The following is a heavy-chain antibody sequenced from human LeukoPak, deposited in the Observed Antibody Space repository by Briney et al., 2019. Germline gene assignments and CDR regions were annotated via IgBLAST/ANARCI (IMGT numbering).Heavy chain of an antibody. J-gene: IGHJ4*02. CDR3: ARVPIIRGVIVD. D-gene: IGHD3-10*01. Sequence: SETLSLTCTVSGGSMSGYYWSWIRQPPGKGLEWIGYIHYSGTTNYNPSLKSRVTISADTSKNQFSLKLSSVTAADTAVFYCARVPIIRGVIVDWGQGTLVSVSS. CDR1: GGSMSGYY. V-gene: IGHV4-59*12. CDR2: IHYSGTT.